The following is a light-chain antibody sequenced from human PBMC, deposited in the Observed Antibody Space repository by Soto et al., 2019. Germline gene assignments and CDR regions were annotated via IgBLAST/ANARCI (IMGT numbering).Light chain of an antibody. CDR1: QSITNW. CDR3: QQYNSYST. J-gene: IGKJ1*01. Sequence: DIQMTQSPSTLSASVGDRVTITCRASQSITNWLAWYQQKPGKAPKLLIYDASSLESGVSSRFSGSGSGTEFTLTITSLQPDDFATYYCQQYNSYSTFGQGTKVEIK. CDR2: DAS. V-gene: IGKV1-5*01.